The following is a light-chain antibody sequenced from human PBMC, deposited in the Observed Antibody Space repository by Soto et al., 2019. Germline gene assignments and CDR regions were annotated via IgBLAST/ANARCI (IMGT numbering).Light chain of an antibody. V-gene: IGLV2-11*01. CDR1: SSDVGGYNY. J-gene: IGLJ1*01. CDR2: DVT. CDR3: CSYAGSYTYV. Sequence: QSALTQPRSVSGSPGQSVTISCTGTSSDVGGYNYVSWYQQHPGKAPQVMIYDVTKRPSGVPDRFSGSKSGNTASLTISGXXXXXXXXYYCCSYAGSYTYVFGTGTKLTVL.